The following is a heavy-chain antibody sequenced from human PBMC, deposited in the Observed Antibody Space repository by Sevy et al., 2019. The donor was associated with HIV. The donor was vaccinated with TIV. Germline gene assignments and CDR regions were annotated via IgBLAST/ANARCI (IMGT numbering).Heavy chain of an antibody. CDR3: ARGYYDSSGSLDWLDP. Sequence: ASVKVSCKASGYTFTGNYLHWVRQAPGQGLEWMGWINPDNGGTYSAQTFQDRVTMTRDTSISTAYMELTSLKSDDTAVYYCARGYYDSSGSLDWLDPWGQGALVTVSS. CDR2: INPDNGGT. CDR1: GYTFTGNY. V-gene: IGHV1-2*02. J-gene: IGHJ5*02. D-gene: IGHD3-22*01.